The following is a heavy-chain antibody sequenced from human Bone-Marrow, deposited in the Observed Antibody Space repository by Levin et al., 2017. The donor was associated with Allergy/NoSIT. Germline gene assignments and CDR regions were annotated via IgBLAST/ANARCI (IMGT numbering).Heavy chain of an antibody. CDR1: GGSISSSSYY. CDR2: IYYSGST. Sequence: RASETLSLTCTVSGGSISSSSYYWGWIRQPPGKGLEWIGSIYYSGSTYYNPSLKSRVTISVDTSKNQFSLKLSSVTAADTAVYYCARHGIAAAGTEYWGQGTLVTVSS. J-gene: IGHJ4*02. CDR3: ARHGIAAAGTEY. V-gene: IGHV4-39*01. D-gene: IGHD6-13*01.